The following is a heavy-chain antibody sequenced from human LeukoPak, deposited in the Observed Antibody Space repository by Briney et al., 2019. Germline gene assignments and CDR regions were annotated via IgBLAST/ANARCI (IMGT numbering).Heavy chain of an antibody. CDR3: ARLRTGTNDY. Sequence: ASETLSLTCTVSGGSISSSSYYWGWIRQPPGKGLEWIGCIYYSGSTYYNPSLKSRVTISVDTSKNQFSLKLSSVIAADTAVYYCARLRTGTNDYWGQGTLVTVSS. CDR2: IYYSGST. J-gene: IGHJ4*02. D-gene: IGHD1-7*01. V-gene: IGHV4-39*01. CDR1: GGSISSSSYY.